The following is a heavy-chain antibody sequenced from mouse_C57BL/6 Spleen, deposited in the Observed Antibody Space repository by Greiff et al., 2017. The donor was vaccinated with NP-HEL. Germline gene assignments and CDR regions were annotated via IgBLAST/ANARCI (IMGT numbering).Heavy chain of an antibody. CDR1: GFTFTDYY. CDR2: IRNKANGYTS. J-gene: IGHJ4*01. CDR3: ARTYPAPDYAMDY. D-gene: IGHD5-1*01. V-gene: IGHV7-3*01. Sequence: EVMLVESGGGLVQPGGSLSLSCAASGFTFTDYYMSWVRQPPGKALEWLGFIRNKANGYTSEYSVSVKGQFTISRDNDQSIIYHQMNALRAEDSATYDYARTYPAPDYAMDYWGQGTSVTVSS.